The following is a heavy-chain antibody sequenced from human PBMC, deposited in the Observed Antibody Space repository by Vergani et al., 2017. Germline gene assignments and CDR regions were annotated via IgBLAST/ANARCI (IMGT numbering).Heavy chain of an antibody. CDR3: ARDQLYYYDSSGYFDAFDI. CDR2: IYYSGST. J-gene: IGHJ3*02. V-gene: IGHV4-59*01. Sequence: QVQLQESGPGLVKPSETLSLTCTVSGGSISSYYWSWIRQPPGKGLEWIGYIYYSGSTNYNPSLKSGVTISVDTSKNPFSLKLSSVAAADTAVYYCARDQLYYYDSSGYFDAFDIWGQGTMVTVSS. D-gene: IGHD3-22*01. CDR1: GGSISSYY.